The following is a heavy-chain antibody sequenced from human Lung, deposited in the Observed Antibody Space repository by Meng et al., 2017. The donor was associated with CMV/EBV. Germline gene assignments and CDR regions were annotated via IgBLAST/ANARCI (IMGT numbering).Heavy chain of an antibody. CDR3: AKSSDNGWSS. J-gene: IGHJ4*01. CDR2: VNPISDDT. D-gene: IGHD6-19*01. V-gene: IGHV1-2*06. CDR1: GYSFSGFY. Sequence: VQLAQSGAEGKRPGASVKISCQASGYSFSGFYLNWARQAPGHGLEWLGRVNPISDDTHLAQKFEGRITVTRGATINTAFMELTRLRPDDTAVYYCAKSSDNGWSSWGPGTLVTVSS.